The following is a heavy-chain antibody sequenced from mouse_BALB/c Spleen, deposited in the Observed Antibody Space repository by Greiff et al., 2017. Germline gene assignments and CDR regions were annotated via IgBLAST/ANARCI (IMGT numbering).Heavy chain of an antibody. V-gene: IGHV3-8*02. Sequence: EVQRVESGPSLVKPSQTLSLTCSVTGDSITSGYWNWIRKFPGNKLEYMGYISYSGSTYYNPSLKSRISITRDTSKNQYYLQLNSVTTEDTATYYCASRGDYHYYAMDYWGQGTSVTVSS. J-gene: IGHJ4*01. CDR1: GDSITSGY. CDR3: ASRGDYHYYAMDY. D-gene: IGHD2-4*01. CDR2: ISYSGST.